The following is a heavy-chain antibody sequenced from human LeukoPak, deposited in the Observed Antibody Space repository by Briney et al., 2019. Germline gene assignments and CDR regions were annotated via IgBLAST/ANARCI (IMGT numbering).Heavy chain of an antibody. CDR2: IRGSGDNT. V-gene: IGHV3-23*01. J-gene: IGHJ4*02. Sequence: GGSLRLSCAASGFTFSSYAMSWVRQAPGKGLECVSGIRGSGDNTYYADSVKGRFTISRDNSKNTLYVQVNSLGTEDTAAYYCAKGSYYDSSGSFYFDYWGQGTLVTVSS. CDR1: GFTFSSYA. CDR3: AKGSYYDSSGSFYFDY. D-gene: IGHD3-22*01.